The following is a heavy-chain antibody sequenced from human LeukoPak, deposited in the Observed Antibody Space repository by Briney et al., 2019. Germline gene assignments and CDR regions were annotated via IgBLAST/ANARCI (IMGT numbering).Heavy chain of an antibody. J-gene: IGHJ4*02. V-gene: IGHV4-59*10. CDR1: GGSFSGYY. CDR2: IYTSGST. CDR3: ARTYYDFWSGAPYYFDY. Sequence: SETLSLTCAVYGGSFSGYYWSWIRQPAGKGLEWIGRIYTSGSTNYNPSLKSRVTISVDTSKNQFSLKLSSVTAADTAVYYCARTYYDFWSGAPYYFDYWGQGTLVTVSS. D-gene: IGHD3-3*01.